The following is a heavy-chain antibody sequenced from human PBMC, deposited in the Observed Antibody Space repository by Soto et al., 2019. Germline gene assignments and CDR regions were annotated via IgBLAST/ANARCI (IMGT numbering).Heavy chain of an antibody. D-gene: IGHD1-7*01. CDR2: INPHTGDT. CDR3: ARGHQLRPRNNWFDS. CDR1: GYPFTGYH. Sequence: QVQLVQSGAEMKKPGASVKVSCNASGYPFTGYHLHWVRQAPGQGLEWMGWINPHTGDTGSAEEFQGRVTMTRDTSISTAYMAVSRLRSDDTAVYYCARGHQLRPRNNWFDSWGQGTLVTVSS. J-gene: IGHJ5*01. V-gene: IGHV1-2*02.